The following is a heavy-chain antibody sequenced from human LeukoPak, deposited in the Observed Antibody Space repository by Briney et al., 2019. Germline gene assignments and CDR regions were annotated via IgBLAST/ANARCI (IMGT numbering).Heavy chain of an antibody. CDR2: IYHSGST. Sequence: SETLSLTCAVSGYSISSGYYWGWIRQPPGKGLEWIGSIYHSGSTYYNPSPKSRVTISVDTSKNQFSLKLSSVTAADTAVYYCARQLGVLRFLEWTPQGGYWGQGTLVTVSS. J-gene: IGHJ4*02. V-gene: IGHV4-38-2*01. CDR1: GYSISSGYY. CDR3: ARQLGVLRFLEWTPQGGY. D-gene: IGHD3-3*01.